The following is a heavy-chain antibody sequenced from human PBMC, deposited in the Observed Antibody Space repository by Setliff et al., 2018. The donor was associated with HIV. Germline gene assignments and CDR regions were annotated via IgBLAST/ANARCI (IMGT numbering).Heavy chain of an antibody. Sequence: SLRLSCETSGFTFGDFCMNWVRQAPGKGLEWISYISSKRTSTYYVDSVKGRFTISRENARNSLYLQMNSLRAGDTAVYYCAREIVTLYTGGHYLYGIDVWGQGTAVTVSS. CDR3: AREIVTLYTGGHYLYGIDV. J-gene: IGHJ6*02. CDR2: ISSKRTST. CDR1: GFTFGDFC. D-gene: IGHD3-22*01. V-gene: IGHV3-48*01.